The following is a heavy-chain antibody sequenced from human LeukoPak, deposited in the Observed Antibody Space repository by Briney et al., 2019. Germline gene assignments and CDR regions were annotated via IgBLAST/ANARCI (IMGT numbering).Heavy chain of an antibody. CDR1: GGSISSYY. V-gene: IGHV4-59*01. Sequence: SETLSLTCTVSGGSISSYYWSWIRQPPGKGLEWIGYIYYSGSTDYNPSLKSRVTISVDTSKNQFSLKLSSVTAADTAVYYCAQHEGWFDPWGQGTLVTVSS. CDR3: AQHEGWFDP. CDR2: IYYSGST. J-gene: IGHJ5*02.